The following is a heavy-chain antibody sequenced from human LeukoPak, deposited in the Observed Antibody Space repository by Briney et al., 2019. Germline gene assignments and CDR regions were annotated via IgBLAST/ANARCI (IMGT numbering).Heavy chain of an antibody. CDR2: ISSSSSYI. Sequence: PGGSLRLSCAASGFTFSSYSMNWVRQAPGKGLEWVSSISSSSSYIYYADSVKGRFTISRDNAKNSLYLQMNSLRAEDTAVYYCARDLGTYSSSWHLFDDYYYGMDVWGQGTTVTVSS. CDR3: ARDLGTYSSSWHLFDDYYYGMDV. CDR1: GFTFSSYS. V-gene: IGHV3-21*01. D-gene: IGHD6-13*01. J-gene: IGHJ6*02.